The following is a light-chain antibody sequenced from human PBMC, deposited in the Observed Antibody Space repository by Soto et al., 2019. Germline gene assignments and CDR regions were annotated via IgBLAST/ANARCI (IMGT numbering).Light chain of an antibody. Sequence: DMQMTQSPSSLSASVGDRVTITCRASQNIDNYLNWYQQKPGEAPKLLISAASNLQTGVPSRFSGSRSGTDFSLTINSLEPEDFAVYHCQQRSIWPLTFGGGTRVE. CDR2: AAS. CDR3: QQRSIWPLT. CDR1: QNIDNY. J-gene: IGKJ4*01. V-gene: IGKV1-39*01.